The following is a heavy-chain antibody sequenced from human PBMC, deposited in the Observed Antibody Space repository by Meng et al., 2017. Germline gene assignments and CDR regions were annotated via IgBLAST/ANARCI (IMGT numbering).Heavy chain of an antibody. CDR2: IWYDGSNK. J-gene: IGHJ4*02. D-gene: IGHD6-19*01. CDR1: GFTFSSYG. CDR3: ARGGYSSGWPYFDY. V-gene: IGHV3-33*01. Sequence: GHVGESGGGVVQPGRSLRLSCAASGFTFSSYGMHWVRQAPGKGLEWVAVIWYDGSNKYYADSVKGRFTISRDNSKNTLYLQMNSLRAEDTAVYYCARGGYSSGWPYFDYWGQGTLVTVSS.